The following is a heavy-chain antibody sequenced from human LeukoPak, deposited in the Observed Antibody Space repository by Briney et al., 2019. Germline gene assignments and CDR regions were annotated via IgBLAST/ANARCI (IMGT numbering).Heavy chain of an antibody. Sequence: ASVKVSCKASGYTFTSYGISWVRQTPGQGLEWMGWISAYNGNTSYAQKLQGRVTMTTDTSTSTAYMELRSLGSDDTAVYYCASGPAAIGLADYWGQGTLVTVSS. CDR1: GYTFTSYG. CDR2: ISAYNGNT. V-gene: IGHV1-18*01. D-gene: IGHD2-2*02. CDR3: ASGPAAIGLADY. J-gene: IGHJ4*02.